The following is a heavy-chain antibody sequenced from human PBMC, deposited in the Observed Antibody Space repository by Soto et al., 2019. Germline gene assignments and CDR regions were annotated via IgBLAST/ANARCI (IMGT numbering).Heavy chain of an antibody. CDR3: ARGRMIQFEGYGMDV. CDR1: GGTFSSYA. CDR2: IIPIFGTA. D-gene: IGHD5-18*01. Sequence: SVEVSCKXSGGTFSSYAISWVRQAPGQGLEWMGGIIPIFGTANYAQKFQGRVTITADESTSTAYMELSSLRSEDTAVYYCARGRMIQFEGYGMDVWGQGTTVTVSS. V-gene: IGHV1-69*13. J-gene: IGHJ6*02.